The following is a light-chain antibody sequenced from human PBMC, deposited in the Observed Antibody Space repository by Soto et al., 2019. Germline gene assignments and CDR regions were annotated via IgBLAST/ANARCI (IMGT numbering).Light chain of an antibody. CDR2: DVS. CDR1: HDISNY. J-gene: IGKJ4*01. Sequence: DIQMTQSPSSLSASLGDSVTITCQASHDISNYLNWYQHKQGKAPKLLIYDVSNLEAGVPSRFSGSGSGTDFVFTISNLQPEDIATYYCQQYDNLLLTFGGGTKVEIK. V-gene: IGKV1-33*01. CDR3: QQYDNLLLT.